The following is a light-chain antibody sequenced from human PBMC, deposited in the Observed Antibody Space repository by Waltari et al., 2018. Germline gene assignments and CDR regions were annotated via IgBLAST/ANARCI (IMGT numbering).Light chain of an antibody. V-gene: IGKV3-11*01. CDR3: QQRGTYLGLT. Sequence: VLTQSPATLSLSPGERATLSCRASQSVGKYLAWYQQKPGQAPRLLIFDASNRATGIPARFSGSGSGTEFSLTISSLEPEDFAVYYCQQRGTYLGLTFGGGTKVDIK. CDR2: DAS. CDR1: QSVGKY. J-gene: IGKJ4*01.